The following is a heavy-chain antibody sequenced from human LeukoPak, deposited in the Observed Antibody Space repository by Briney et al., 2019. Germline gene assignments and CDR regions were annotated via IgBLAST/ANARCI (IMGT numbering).Heavy chain of an antibody. Sequence: GGSLRLSCAASGFTFDDYTMNWVRQAPGKGLEWVTLISWDTVTTYYADSVKGRFTISGDNSKNSLYLQMNSLITEDTALYYCARQGTGFDYWGQGTLVTVSS. CDR2: ISWDTVTT. J-gene: IGHJ4*02. CDR3: ARQGTGFDY. CDR1: GFTFDDYT. V-gene: IGHV3-43*01. D-gene: IGHD1-1*01.